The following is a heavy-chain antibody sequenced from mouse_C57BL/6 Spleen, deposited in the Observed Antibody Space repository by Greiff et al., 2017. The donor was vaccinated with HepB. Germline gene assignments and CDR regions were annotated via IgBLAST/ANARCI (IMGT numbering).Heavy chain of an antibody. J-gene: IGHJ1*03. CDR3: AREGTMIKRYFDV. D-gene: IGHD2-4*01. V-gene: IGHV1-82*01. Sequence: VKLMESGPELVKPGASVKISCKASGYAFSSSWMNWVKQRPGKGLEWIGRIYPGDGDTNYNGKFKGKATLTADKSSSTAYMQLSSLTSEDSAVYCCAREGTMIKRYFDVWGTGTTVTVSS. CDR1: GYAFSSSW. CDR2: IYPGDGDT.